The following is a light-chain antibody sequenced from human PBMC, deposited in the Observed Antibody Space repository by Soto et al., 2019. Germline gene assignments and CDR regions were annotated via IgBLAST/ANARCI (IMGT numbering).Light chain of an antibody. J-gene: IGLJ3*02. CDR3: SSYTSSSPWV. CDR2: EVS. Sequence: QSVLTQPASVSGSPGQSITISCTGTSSDVGGYNYVSWYQQHPGKAPKLMIYEVSNRPSGVSNRFSGSKSGNTASLTISGLQAEDEADYYCSSYTSSSPWVFGGRTKLTVL. V-gene: IGLV2-14*01. CDR1: SSDVGGYNY.